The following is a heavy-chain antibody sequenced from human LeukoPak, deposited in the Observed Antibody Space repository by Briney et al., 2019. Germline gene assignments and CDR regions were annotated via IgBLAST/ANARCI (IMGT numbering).Heavy chain of an antibody. J-gene: IGHJ4*02. Sequence: SETLSLTCTVSGGSISSSSYYWGWIRQPPGKGLEWIGSISYSGTTYYSPSLDSRVTLSVDTSRNQFSLKLSSVTAADTAVYFCSRHAYYHDSSTYYYFFDYWGQGTLATVYS. V-gene: IGHV4-39*01. CDR1: GGSISSSSYY. D-gene: IGHD3-22*01. CDR3: SRHAYYHDSSTYYYFFDY. CDR2: ISYSGTT.